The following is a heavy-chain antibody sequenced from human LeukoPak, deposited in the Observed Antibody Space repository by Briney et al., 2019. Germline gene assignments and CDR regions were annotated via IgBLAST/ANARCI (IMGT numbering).Heavy chain of an antibody. CDR3: ARDEGTGLDDAFDI. J-gene: IGHJ3*02. D-gene: IGHD1-1*01. V-gene: IGHV3-20*04. Sequence: PGGSLRLSCAASGFPFDDYGMNWVRQARGKGLEWVSGINWNGGSTGYADSVKGRFTISRDNAKNSLYLQMNSLKAEDTALYYCARDEGTGLDDAFDIWGQGTMLTVSS. CDR1: GFPFDDYG. CDR2: INWNGGST.